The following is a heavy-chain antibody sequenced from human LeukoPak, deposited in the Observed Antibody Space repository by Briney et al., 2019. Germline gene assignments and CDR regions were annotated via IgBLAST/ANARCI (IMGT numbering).Heavy chain of an antibody. CDR3: ARDKVSTKGYSSGWPFDY. Sequence: QPGRSLRLSCAASGFTFSSYAMHWVRQAPGKGLEWVAVTSNDGINKYYSDSVKGRLTMSRDNSKNTLYLQMDSLRAEDTAVYYCARDKVSTKGYSSGWPFDYWGQGTLVTVSS. D-gene: IGHD6-19*01. CDR1: GFTFSSYA. CDR2: TSNDGINK. V-gene: IGHV3-30*04. J-gene: IGHJ4*02.